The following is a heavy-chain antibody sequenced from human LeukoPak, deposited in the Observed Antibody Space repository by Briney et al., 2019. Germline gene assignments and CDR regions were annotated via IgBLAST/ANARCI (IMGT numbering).Heavy chain of an antibody. D-gene: IGHD3-10*01. J-gene: IGHJ4*02. Sequence: GGSLRLSCAASGFTFKNCGMHWVRQAPGKGLDWVAFIRYDGSNKFYADSVKGRFTISRDNSKNSLYLQMNSLRAEDTAVYYCAKDYNVVRGVYGPLDYWGQGTLVTVSS. CDR2: IRYDGSNK. V-gene: IGHV3-30*02. CDR1: GFTFKNCG. CDR3: AKDYNVVRGVYGPLDY.